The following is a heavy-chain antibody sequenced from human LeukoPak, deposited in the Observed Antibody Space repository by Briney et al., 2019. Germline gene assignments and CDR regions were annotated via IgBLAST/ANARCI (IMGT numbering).Heavy chain of an antibody. CDR2: ISYDGSNK. J-gene: IGHJ4*02. V-gene: IGHV3-30*18. CDR3: AKRGIAAAASFDY. Sequence: GGSLRLSCAASGFTFSSSGMHWVRQAPGKGLQWVAVISYDGSNKYSADSVKGRFTISRDNSKNTLYLQMNSLRADDTAVYYCAKRGIAAAASFDYWGQGTLVTVSS. D-gene: IGHD6-13*01. CDR1: GFTFSSSG.